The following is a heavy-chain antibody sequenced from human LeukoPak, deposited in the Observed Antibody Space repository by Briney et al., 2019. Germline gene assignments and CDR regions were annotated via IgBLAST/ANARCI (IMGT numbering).Heavy chain of an antibody. J-gene: IGHJ4*02. CDR3: ASAPNGDFFDY. CDR2: IYYSGRT. Sequence: KSSETLSLTCTVSAGSISNYYWSWIRQAPGKALEWIGYIYYSGRTNYNLSLKSRVTISEGTSTNQFTLKLSSVTTADTAIYYCASAPNGDFFDYWGQGTLVTVSS. CDR1: AGSISNYY. D-gene: IGHD2-8*01. V-gene: IGHV4-59*01.